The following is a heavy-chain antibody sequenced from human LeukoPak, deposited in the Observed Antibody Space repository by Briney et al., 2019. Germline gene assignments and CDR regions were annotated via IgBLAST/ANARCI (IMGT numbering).Heavy chain of an antibody. V-gene: IGHV3-9*01. Sequence: PGGSLRLSCAASGFTFDDYAMHWVRQAPGKGLEWVSGISWNSGSIGYADSVKGRFTISRDNTKNSLYLQMNSLRAEDTALYYCAKSGDDSSGSLDYWGQGTLVTVSS. CDR3: AKSGDDSSGSLDY. CDR2: ISWNSGSI. CDR1: GFTFDDYA. J-gene: IGHJ4*02. D-gene: IGHD3-22*01.